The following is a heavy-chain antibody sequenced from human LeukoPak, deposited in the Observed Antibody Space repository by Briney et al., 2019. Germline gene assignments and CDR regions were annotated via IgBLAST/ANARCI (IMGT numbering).Heavy chain of an antibody. Sequence: SVKVSCKASAGMFNTYAISWVRQAPGHGLEWMGRITPLSATPSQSQWIQGRVTITADISTNTVYLDLSSLRSEDTALYFCAGDPPGTPVGFDVWGQGTMVNVSS. CDR2: ITPLSATP. V-gene: IGHV1-69*06. CDR3: AGDPPGTPVGFDV. CDR1: AGMFNTYA. J-gene: IGHJ3*01. D-gene: IGHD3-10*01.